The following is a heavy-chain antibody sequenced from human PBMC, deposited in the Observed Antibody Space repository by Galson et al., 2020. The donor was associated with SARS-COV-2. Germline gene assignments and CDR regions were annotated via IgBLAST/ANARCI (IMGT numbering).Heavy chain of an antibody. CDR3: AKRDDSSGYPYYFDY. V-gene: IGHV3-23*01. CDR2: IGVSGGST. CDR1: GFTFINYA. D-gene: IGHD3-22*01. Sequence: RGSLRLSCASSGFTFINYAISWVRQAPGKGLEWVSAIGVSGGSTYYADSVKGRFTISRDNSKNTLYLQMNSLRAEDTAVYYCAKRDDSSGYPYYFDYWGQGTLVTVSS. J-gene: IGHJ4*02.